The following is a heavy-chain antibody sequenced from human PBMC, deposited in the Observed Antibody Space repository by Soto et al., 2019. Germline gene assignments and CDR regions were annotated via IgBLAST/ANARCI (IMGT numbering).Heavy chain of an antibody. D-gene: IGHD3-22*01. CDR2: INPSGGST. CDR3: ARSPYSSGSYYPIDY. J-gene: IGHJ4*02. V-gene: IGHV1-46*01. Sequence: GASVKVSCKASGYTFTSYYMHWVRQAPGQGLEWMGIINPSGGSTSYAQKFQGRVTMTRDTSTSTVYMELGSLRSDDTAVYYCARSPYSSGSYYPIDYWGQGTLVTVSS. CDR1: GYTFTSYY.